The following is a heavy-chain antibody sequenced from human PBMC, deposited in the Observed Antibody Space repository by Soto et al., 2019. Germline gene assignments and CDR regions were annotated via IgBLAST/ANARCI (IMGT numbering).Heavy chain of an antibody. CDR1: GGSFSGYY. CDR2: INPSGST. J-gene: IGHJ6*03. V-gene: IGHV4-34*01. CDR3: ARGPTTFYYYYYMDV. D-gene: IGHD1-7*01. Sequence: SETLSLTCAVYGGSFSGYYWSWIRQPPGKGLEWIGEINPSGSTNYNPSLKRRVTISLDTSKNQFSLKLSSVTASDTAVYYCARGPTTFYYYYYMDVWGKGTTVTVSS.